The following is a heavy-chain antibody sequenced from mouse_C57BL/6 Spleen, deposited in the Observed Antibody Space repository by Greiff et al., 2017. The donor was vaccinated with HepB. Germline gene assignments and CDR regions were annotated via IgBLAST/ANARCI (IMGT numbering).Heavy chain of an antibody. CDR3: ARSITTVVATDFDY. J-gene: IGHJ2*01. Sequence: VQLQQSVAELVRPGASVKLSCTASGFTIKNTYMHWVKQRPEQGLEWIGRIDPANGNTKYAPKFKGKATITADTSSNTAYLQLSSLTSEDTAIYYCARSITTVVATDFDYWGQGTTLTVSS. D-gene: IGHD1-1*01. V-gene: IGHV14-3*01. CDR2: IDPANGNT. CDR1: GFTIKNTY.